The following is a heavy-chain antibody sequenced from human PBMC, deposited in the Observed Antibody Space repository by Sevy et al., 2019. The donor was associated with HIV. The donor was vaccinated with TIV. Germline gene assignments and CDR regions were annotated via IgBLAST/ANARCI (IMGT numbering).Heavy chain of an antibody. CDR1: GGIFRSYG. Sequence: ASVKVACKASGGIFRSYGISWVRQAPGQGLEWMGGIIPILGSVNYAQKFQGRVTITADESTQTAFMELSSLRSEETAVYDCARGGGNGWYYFDYWGQETLVTVSS. CDR3: ARGGGNGWYYFDY. V-gene: IGHV1-69*13. J-gene: IGHJ4*02. CDR2: IIPILGSV. D-gene: IGHD6-19*01.